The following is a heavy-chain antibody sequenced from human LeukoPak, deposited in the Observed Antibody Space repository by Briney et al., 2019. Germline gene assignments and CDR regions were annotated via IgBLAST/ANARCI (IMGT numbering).Heavy chain of an antibody. V-gene: IGHV3-7*03. CDR3: AKEPLRGYSGYGGLDY. Sequence: GGSLRLSCAASGFTFSNYWMSWVRQAPGKGLEWVANIKQDRSEKYYVDSVKGRLTISRDNAKNSLYLQMNSLRAEDTALYYCAKEPLRGYSGYGGLDYWSQGTLVTVSS. CDR1: GFTFSNYW. CDR2: IKQDRSEK. D-gene: IGHD5-12*01. J-gene: IGHJ4*02.